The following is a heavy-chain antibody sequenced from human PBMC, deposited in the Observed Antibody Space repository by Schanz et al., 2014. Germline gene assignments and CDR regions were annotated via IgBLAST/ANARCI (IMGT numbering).Heavy chain of an antibody. CDR1: GFTVSNNY. CDR3: AKDRGGDYEVSYYYGMDV. Sequence: VQLLESGGGLVQPGGSLRLSCAASGFTVSNNYMSWVRQPPGKGLEWVAVISYDGSDKFYADSVKGGFTISRDNSNNTLSLQMNSLRNEDTAVYYCAKDRGGDYEVSYYYGMDVWGQGTTVTVSS. V-gene: IGHV3-30*18. D-gene: IGHD4-17*01. CDR2: ISYDGSDK. J-gene: IGHJ6*02.